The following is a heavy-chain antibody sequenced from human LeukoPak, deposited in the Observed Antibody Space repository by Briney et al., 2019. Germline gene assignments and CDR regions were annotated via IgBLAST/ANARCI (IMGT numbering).Heavy chain of an antibody. V-gene: IGHV4-31*03. CDR2: IYYSGST. D-gene: IGHD2-15*01. CDR3: ARGVGEYCSGGSCYPFDC. Sequence: SETLSLTCTVSGGSISSGGYYWSWIRQHPGKGLEWIGYIYYSGSTYYNPSLKSRVTISVDTSKNQFSLKLSSVTAADTAAYYCARGVGEYCSGGSCYPFDCWGQGTLVTVSS. J-gene: IGHJ4*02. CDR1: GGSISSGGYY.